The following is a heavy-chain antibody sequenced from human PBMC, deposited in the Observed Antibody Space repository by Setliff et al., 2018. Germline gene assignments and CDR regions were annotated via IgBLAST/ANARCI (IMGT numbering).Heavy chain of an antibody. Sequence: LRLSCATSGSNVSTNFMSWVRQAPGKGLEWVGRIKSAADGGTIEYAAAARGTFTISSDDAESAVFLQMDSLKTEDTAVYYCFTDWLDGGTPGGYWGQGTLVTVS. CDR3: FTDWLDGGTPGGY. V-gene: IGHV3-15*01. CDR1: GSNVSTNF. J-gene: IGHJ4*02. D-gene: IGHD1-1*01. CDR2: IKSAADGGTI.